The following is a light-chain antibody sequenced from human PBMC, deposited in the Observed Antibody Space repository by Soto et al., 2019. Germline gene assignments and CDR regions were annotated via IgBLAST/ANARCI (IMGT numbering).Light chain of an antibody. CDR1: QSVGSS. CDR3: QQYNSWPS. J-gene: IGKJ3*01. Sequence: EKVMTQSPATLSVSPGERATLSCRASQSVGSSLAWYQQKPGRASRLLIYGASTRATGIPARFSGRGSGTEFTLTINNLQSEDFAVYYCQQYNSWPSFGPGSKVDIK. V-gene: IGKV3-15*01. CDR2: GAS.